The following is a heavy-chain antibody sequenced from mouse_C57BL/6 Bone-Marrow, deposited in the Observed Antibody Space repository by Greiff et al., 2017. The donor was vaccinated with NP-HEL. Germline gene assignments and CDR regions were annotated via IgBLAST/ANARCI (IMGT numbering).Heavy chain of an antibody. CDR3: ARGGVVGRVAY. J-gene: IGHJ3*01. CDR1: GYTFTSYG. CDR2: IYPRSGNT. D-gene: IGHD1-1*01. Sequence: QVQLQQSGAELARPGASVKLSCKASGYTFTSYGISWVKQRTGQGLEWIGEIYPRSGNTYYNEKFKGKATLTADKSSSTAYMELRSLTSEDAAVYFCARGGVVGRVAYWGQGTRVTVSA. V-gene: IGHV1-81*01.